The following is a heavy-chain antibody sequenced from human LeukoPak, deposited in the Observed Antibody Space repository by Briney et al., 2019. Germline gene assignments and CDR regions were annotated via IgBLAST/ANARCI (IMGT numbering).Heavy chain of an antibody. V-gene: IGHV3-53*01. CDR2: IYSGGST. Sequence: GGSLRLSCAASGFTVSSNCMSWVRQAPGKGLEWVSVIYSGGSTYYADSVKGRFTISRDNSKNTLYLQMNSLRAEDTAVYYCARDRHDYGDYYFDYWGQGTLVTVSS. J-gene: IGHJ4*02. D-gene: IGHD4-17*01. CDR3: ARDRHDYGDYYFDY. CDR1: GFTVSSNC.